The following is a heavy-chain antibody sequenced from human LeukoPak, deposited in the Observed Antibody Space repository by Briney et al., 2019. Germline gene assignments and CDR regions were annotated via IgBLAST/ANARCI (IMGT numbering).Heavy chain of an antibody. CDR1: GDSISSYY. J-gene: IGHJ4*02. Sequence: PSETLSLTCTVSGDSISSYYWSWIRQPPGKGLEWIGYIYYSGSTYYNPSLKSRVTISVDTSKNQFSLKLSSVTAADTAVYYCARVAAAGNDYWGQGTLVTVSS. V-gene: IGHV4-30-4*08. D-gene: IGHD6-13*01. CDR2: IYYSGST. CDR3: ARVAAAGNDY.